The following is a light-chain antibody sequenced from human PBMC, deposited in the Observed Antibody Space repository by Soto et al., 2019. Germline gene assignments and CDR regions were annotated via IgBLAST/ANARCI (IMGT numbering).Light chain of an antibody. Sequence: QSVLTHPASVSGSPGQSITISCTGTSSDVGSYNLVSWYQQHPGKAPKLMIYEGSKRPSGVSNRSSGSKSGNTASLTISGLQAEDEADYYCCSYAGSSTFFYVLGTGTKVTAL. CDR1: SSDVGSYNL. V-gene: IGLV2-23*03. CDR2: EGS. CDR3: CSYAGSSTFFYV. J-gene: IGLJ1*01.